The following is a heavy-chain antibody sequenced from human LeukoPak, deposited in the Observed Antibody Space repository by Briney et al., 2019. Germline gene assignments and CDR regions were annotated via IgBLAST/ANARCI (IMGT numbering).Heavy chain of an antibody. CDR3: ARDTSWDYHGSGSYLGDY. CDR2: ISYDGSNK. D-gene: IGHD3-10*01. Sequence: PGGSLRLSCAASGFTFSRYAMHWVRQAPGKGLEWVAVISYDGSNKYYADSVKGRFTISRDNSKNTLYLQMNSLRAEDTAVYYCARDTSWDYHGSGSYLGDYWGQGTLVTVSS. CDR1: GFTFSRYA. V-gene: IGHV3-30-3*01. J-gene: IGHJ4*02.